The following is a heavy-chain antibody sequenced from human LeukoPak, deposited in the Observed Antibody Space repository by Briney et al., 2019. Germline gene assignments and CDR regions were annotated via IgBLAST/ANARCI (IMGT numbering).Heavy chain of an antibody. J-gene: IGHJ4*02. V-gene: IGHV3-30*18. D-gene: IGHD3-16*02. CDR2: ISYDGSNK. Sequence: PGGSLRLSCAASGFTFSSYGMHWVRQAPGKGLEWVAVISYDGSNKYYADSVKGRFTISRDNSKNTLYLQMNSLRAEDTAVYYCAKKVTHWGSYRPPAYYFDYWGQGTLVTVSS. CDR1: GFTFSSYG. CDR3: AKKVTHWGSYRPPAYYFDY.